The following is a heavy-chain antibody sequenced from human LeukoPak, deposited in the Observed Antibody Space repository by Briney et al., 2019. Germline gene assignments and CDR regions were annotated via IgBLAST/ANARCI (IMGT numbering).Heavy chain of an antibody. J-gene: IGHJ6*03. CDR1: GFTFSSYW. CDR2: INSDGSST. D-gene: IGHD3-10*01. V-gene: IGHV3-74*01. CDR3: ARDPLRYYGSGSYYSGRRYYYMDV. Sequence: GGSLRLSCAASGFTFSSYWMHWVRQAPGKGLVWVSRINSDGSSTSYVDSVKGRFTISRDNAKNSLYLQMNSLRAEDTAVYYCARDPLRYYGSGSYYSGRRYYYMDVWGEGTTVTVSS.